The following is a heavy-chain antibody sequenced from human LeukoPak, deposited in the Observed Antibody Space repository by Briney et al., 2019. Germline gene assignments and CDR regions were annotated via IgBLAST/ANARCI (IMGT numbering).Heavy chain of an antibody. J-gene: IGHJ4*02. D-gene: IGHD2-2*01. CDR1: GGFFSNYY. CDR2: INHRRDT. Sequence: SETLSLTSAVNGGFFSNYYWSWIRQPPRKGLDWIGEINHRRDTNYNPSLKSRVTISVDTSKNLFCLRLSSVTAADTAVYYCARGVTDIVVVPRATVRTRFFDFWGQGIQVTVSS. CDR3: ARGVTDIVVVPRATVRTRFFDF. V-gene: IGHV4-34*01.